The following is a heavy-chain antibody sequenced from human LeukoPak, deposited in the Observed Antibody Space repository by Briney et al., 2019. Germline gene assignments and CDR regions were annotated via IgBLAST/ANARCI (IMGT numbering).Heavy chain of an antibody. CDR2: IWYDGSNK. V-gene: IGHV3-33*01. J-gene: IGHJ4*02. D-gene: IGHD3-9*01. CDR1: GFTFSSYG. Sequence: GGSLRLPCAASGFTFSSYGMHWVRQAPGKGLEWVAVIWYDGSNKYYADSVKGRFTISRDNSKNTLYLQMNSLRAEDTAVYYCARVLRYFDWLLYRNCYFDYWGQGTLVTVSS. CDR3: ARVLRYFDWLLYRNCYFDY.